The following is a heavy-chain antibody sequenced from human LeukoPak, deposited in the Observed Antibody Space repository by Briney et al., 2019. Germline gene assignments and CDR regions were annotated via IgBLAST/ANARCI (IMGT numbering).Heavy chain of an antibody. D-gene: IGHD1-14*01. CDR1: GGSISSYY. Sequence: SETLSLTCTVSGGSISSYYWSWIRQPPGTGLERIGYIYYSGSTNYNPSLKSRVTISVDTSKNQFSLKLSSVTAADTAVYYCARGRRVGTGTTHQLDYWGQGTLDTVSS. J-gene: IGHJ4*02. CDR3: ARGRRVGTGTTHQLDY. V-gene: IGHV4-59*01. CDR2: IYYSGST.